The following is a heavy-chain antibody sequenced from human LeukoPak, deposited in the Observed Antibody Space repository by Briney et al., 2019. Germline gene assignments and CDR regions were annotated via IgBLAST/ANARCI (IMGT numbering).Heavy chain of an antibody. CDR2: ISGSGGST. Sequence: GGSLRLSCAASGFTFSSYAMSWVRQAPGKGLEWVSAISGSGGSTYYADSVKGRFTISRDNSKNTLYLQMNSLRAEDTAVYYCAKGALRYFDRLLYVFDYWGQGTLVTVSS. D-gene: IGHD3-9*01. J-gene: IGHJ4*02. CDR1: GFTFSSYA. V-gene: IGHV3-23*01. CDR3: AKGALRYFDRLLYVFDY.